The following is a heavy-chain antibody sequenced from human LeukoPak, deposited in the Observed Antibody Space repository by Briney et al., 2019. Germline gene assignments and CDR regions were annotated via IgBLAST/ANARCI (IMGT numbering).Heavy chain of an antibody. Sequence: GGSLRLSCAASGFTFSNYWMHWVRQAPGKGLVWVSRISDDGGHTDYADSVKGRFTISRDDSKNTLYLQMSGPRADDTAVYYCAGAYSAGWFNYWGQGTPVTVSS. CDR2: ISDDGGHT. CDR1: GFTFSNYW. D-gene: IGHD3-16*01. V-gene: IGHV3-74*01. J-gene: IGHJ4*02. CDR3: AGAYSAGWFNY.